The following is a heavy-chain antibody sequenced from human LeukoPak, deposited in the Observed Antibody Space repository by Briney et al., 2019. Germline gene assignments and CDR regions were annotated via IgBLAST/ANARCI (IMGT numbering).Heavy chain of an antibody. CDR3: ATGGGSSGYPDY. V-gene: IGHV1-2*02. Sequence: ASVKVSCKASGYTFTGYYMRWVRQAPGQGLEWMGWINPNSGGTDYAQRFQGRVTMTTDMSITTAYMELNSLRSDDTAVYYCATGGGSSGYPDYWGQGTLVTVSS. J-gene: IGHJ4*02. CDR1: GYTFTGYY. CDR2: INPNSGGT. D-gene: IGHD3-22*01.